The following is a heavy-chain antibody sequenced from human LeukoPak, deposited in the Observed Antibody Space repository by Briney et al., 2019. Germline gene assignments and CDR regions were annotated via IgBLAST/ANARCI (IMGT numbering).Heavy chain of an antibody. D-gene: IGHD6-19*01. Sequence: GGSLRLSCAASGFTFSGFWMHWVRQAPGKGLVWVSRINIDGSSTTYADSVKGRFTISRDDAKNTLYLQMNSLRAEDTAVYYCARGRAAVAGYYMDVWGKGTTVTVSS. V-gene: IGHV3-74*01. CDR1: GFTFSGFW. CDR2: INIDGSST. J-gene: IGHJ6*03. CDR3: ARGRAAVAGYYMDV.